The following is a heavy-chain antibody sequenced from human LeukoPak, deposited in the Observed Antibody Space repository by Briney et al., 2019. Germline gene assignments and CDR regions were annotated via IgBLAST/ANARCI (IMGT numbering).Heavy chain of an antibody. Sequence: GGSLRLSCAASGFTFSRYSMNWVRQAPGNGLQWVSSIISSSYIYYADSVKGRFTISRDNAKNSLFLQMNSLRAEDTAVYYCATADLTYYYDSSGYYYTTNPFDYWGQGTLVTVSS. D-gene: IGHD3-22*01. V-gene: IGHV3-21*01. CDR1: GFTFSRYS. CDR2: IISSSYI. J-gene: IGHJ4*02. CDR3: ATADLTYYYDSSGYYYTTNPFDY.